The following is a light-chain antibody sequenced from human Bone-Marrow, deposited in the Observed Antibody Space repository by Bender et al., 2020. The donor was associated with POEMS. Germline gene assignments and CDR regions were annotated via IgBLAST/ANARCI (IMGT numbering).Light chain of an antibody. V-gene: IGLV1-36*01. CDR1: SSNIGNHG. J-gene: IGLJ3*02. Sequence: QSVLTQPPSVSAAPGQNVIISCSGTSSNIGNHGVNWYQQLPGEAPKLLIYYDDLLTPGVSDRFSASKSGTSASLAISELQSEDEALYYCSAWDDSLSGWVFGGGTKLTL. CDR2: YDD. CDR3: SAWDDSLSGWV.